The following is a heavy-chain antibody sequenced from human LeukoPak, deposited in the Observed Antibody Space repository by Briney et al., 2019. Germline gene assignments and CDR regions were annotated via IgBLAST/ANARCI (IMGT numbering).Heavy chain of an antibody. J-gene: IGHJ4*02. V-gene: IGHV1-2*02. CDR3: ASWAGGNEPVASFDY. D-gene: IGHD1-14*01. CDR1: GYSFTPYH. CDR2: IYNGAT. Sequence: ASVKVSCKPTGYSFTPYHIFWMRQAPGQGLECMGWIYNGATKYAQRFQSRVTMTRDTSISTAYMELSRLRSDDTATYYCASWAGGNEPVASFDYWGQGTLVTVSS.